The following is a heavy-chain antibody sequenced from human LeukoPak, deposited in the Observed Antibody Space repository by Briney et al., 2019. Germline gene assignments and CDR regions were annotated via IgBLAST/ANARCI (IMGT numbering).Heavy chain of an antibody. Sequence: GGSLRLSCAASGFTFSSYAMSWVRQAPGKGLEWVSAISGSGGSTYYADSVKGRFTISRDNSKNTLYLQMNSLRAEDTAVYYCARLQSYYYGSGAPYYFDYWGQGTLVTVSS. CDR2: ISGSGGST. D-gene: IGHD3-10*01. V-gene: IGHV3-23*01. J-gene: IGHJ4*02. CDR1: GFTFSSYA. CDR3: ARLQSYYYGSGAPYYFDY.